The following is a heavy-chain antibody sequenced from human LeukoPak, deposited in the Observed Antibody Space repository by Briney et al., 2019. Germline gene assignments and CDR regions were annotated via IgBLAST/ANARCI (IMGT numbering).Heavy chain of an antibody. CDR3: AKGYSSGSPDGIGY. Sequence: PGGSLRLSCAASGFTVSSNYMSWVRQAPGKGLEWVSGISGSGFNTYYADSVKGRFTISRDNSKNTLYLQMNSLRAEDTAVYHCAKGYSSGSPDGIGYWGQGTLVTVSS. CDR2: ISGSGFNT. CDR1: GFTVSSNY. J-gene: IGHJ4*02. D-gene: IGHD6-19*01. V-gene: IGHV3-23*01.